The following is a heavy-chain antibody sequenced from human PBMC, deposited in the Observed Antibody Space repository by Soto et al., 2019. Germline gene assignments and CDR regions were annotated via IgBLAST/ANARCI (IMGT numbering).Heavy chain of an antibody. D-gene: IGHD6-6*01. CDR1: GFSLSTSGVG. V-gene: IGHV2-5*02. J-gene: IGHJ5*02. CDR3: ARPSPPTYSSSSVWGWCDP. CDR2: IYWDDDK. Sequence: QITLKESGPTLVKPTQTLTLTCTFSGFSLSTSGVGVGWIRQPPGKALEWLALIYWDDDKRYSPSLKSRLTTTSDTPKNHVVLTMTNMDPVDTATYYCARPSPPTYSSSSVWGWCDPGGQGTLVTVS.